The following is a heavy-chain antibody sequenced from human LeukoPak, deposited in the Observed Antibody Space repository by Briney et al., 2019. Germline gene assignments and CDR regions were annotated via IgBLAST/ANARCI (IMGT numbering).Heavy chain of an antibody. J-gene: IGHJ5*02. V-gene: IGHV1-69*05. CDR2: IIPIFGTA. CDR3: ASHADYDFWSGYYSYNWFDP. Sequence: GASVKVSCKASGGTFSSYAISWVRQAPGQGLEWMGRIIPIFGTANYAQKFPGRVTITTDESTSTAYMELSSLRSEDTAVYYCASHADYDFWSGYYSYNWFDPWGQGTLVTVSS. CDR1: GGTFSSYA. D-gene: IGHD3-3*01.